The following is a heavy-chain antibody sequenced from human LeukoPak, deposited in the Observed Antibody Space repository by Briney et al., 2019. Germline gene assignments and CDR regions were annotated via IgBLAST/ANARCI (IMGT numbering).Heavy chain of an antibody. J-gene: IGHJ4*02. CDR1: GFTFSSYG. CDR3: AKDQSTGYDILTGPFDY. V-gene: IGHV3-30*18. D-gene: IGHD3-9*01. CDR2: ISYDGSNK. Sequence: PGGSLRLSCAASGFTFSSYGMHWVRQAPGKGLEWVAVISYDGSNKYYADSVKGRFTIPRDNSKNTLYLQMNSLRAEETAVYYCAKDQSTGYDILTGPFDYWGQGTLVSVSS.